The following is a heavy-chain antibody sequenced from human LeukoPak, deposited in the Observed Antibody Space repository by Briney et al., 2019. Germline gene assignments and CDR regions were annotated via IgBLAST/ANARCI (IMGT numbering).Heavy chain of an antibody. Sequence: PGGSLRLSCAASGFTFSNAWMSWVRQAPGKGLELVGRIKSKTDGGTTDYAAPVKGRFTISRDDSKNTLYLQMNSLKTEDTAVYYCTTGPVVVPAAVDYWGQGTLVTVSS. CDR2: IKSKTDGGTT. CDR1: GFTFSNAW. J-gene: IGHJ4*02. V-gene: IGHV3-15*01. D-gene: IGHD2-2*01. CDR3: TTGPVVVPAAVDY.